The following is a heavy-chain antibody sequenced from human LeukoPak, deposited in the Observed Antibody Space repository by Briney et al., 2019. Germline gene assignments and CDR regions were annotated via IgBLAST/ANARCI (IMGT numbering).Heavy chain of an antibody. CDR2: IRYDGSNK. D-gene: IGHD1-26*01. Sequence: PGGSLRLSCGASGFTFSSYGMHWVRQAPGKGLEWVAFIRYDGSNKYYADSVKGRFTISRDNSKNTLYLQMNSLRAEDTAVYYCATGYGWEASYYYYYMDVWGKGTTVTISS. V-gene: IGHV3-30*02. CDR3: ATGYGWEASYYYYYMDV. CDR1: GFTFSSYG. J-gene: IGHJ6*03.